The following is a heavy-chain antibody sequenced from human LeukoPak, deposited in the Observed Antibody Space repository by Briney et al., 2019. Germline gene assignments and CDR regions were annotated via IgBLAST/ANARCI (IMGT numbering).Heavy chain of an antibody. V-gene: IGHV1-46*01. J-gene: IGHJ3*02. CDR3: ARDRGVDTDRPDAFDI. CDR1: GYTFTCYY. D-gene: IGHD5-18*01. Sequence: ASVKVSCKASGYTFTCYYMHWVRQAPGQGLEWMGIINPSGGSTSYAQKFQGRVTMTRDTSTSTVYMELSSLRSEDTAVYYCARDRGVDTDRPDAFDIWGQGTMVTVSS. CDR2: INPSGGST.